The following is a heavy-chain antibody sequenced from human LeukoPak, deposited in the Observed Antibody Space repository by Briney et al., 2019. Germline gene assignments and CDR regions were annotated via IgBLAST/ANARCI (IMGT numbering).Heavy chain of an antibody. CDR1: GFAFITTS. CDR2: SSTVTGNI. J-gene: IGHJ6*03. CDR3: ATTGNFYDVDV. D-gene: IGHD1-1*01. Sequence: PGGSLRLSCAASGFAFITTSIHWVRQAPGKGLQWLSYSSTVTGNIYYADSVKGRFTISRDNAKSSLYLQMSSLRAEDTAVYFCATTGNFYDVDVWGKGTTVTVSS. V-gene: IGHV3-48*04.